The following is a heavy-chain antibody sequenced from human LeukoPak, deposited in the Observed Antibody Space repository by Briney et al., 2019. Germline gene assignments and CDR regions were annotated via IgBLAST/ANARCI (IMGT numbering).Heavy chain of an antibody. CDR3: ARDSGRSYFDSSGSIDVFDV. V-gene: IGHV3-33*01. D-gene: IGHD3-22*01. CDR2: IWHDGSNK. CDR1: GFTFSSYA. Sequence: GRSLRLSCAVSGFTFSSYAMHWVRQAPGKGLEWVAVIWHDGSNKYYADTVKGRFTISRDNSSDTLYLQVNSLRAEDTAVYYCARDSGRSYFDSSGSIDVFDVWGQGTRVTVSS. J-gene: IGHJ3*01.